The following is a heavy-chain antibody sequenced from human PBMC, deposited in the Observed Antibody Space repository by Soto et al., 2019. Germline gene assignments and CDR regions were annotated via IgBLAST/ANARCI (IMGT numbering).Heavy chain of an antibody. J-gene: IGHJ5*02. V-gene: IGHV1-69*13. CDR3: ARETLLDRSNWFDP. CDR1: GGTFSSYA. CDR2: IIPIFGTA. Sequence: SVKVSCKASGGTFSSYAISWVRQAPGQGLEWMGGIIPIFGTANYAQKFQGRVTITADESTSTAYMELSSLRSEDTAVYYCARETLLDRSNWFDPWGQGTLVTVSS. D-gene: IGHD2-15*01.